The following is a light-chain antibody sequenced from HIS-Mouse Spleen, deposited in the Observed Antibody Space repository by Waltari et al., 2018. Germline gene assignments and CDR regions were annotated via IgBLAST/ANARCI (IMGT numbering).Light chain of an antibody. Sequence: SYDLTQPPSVSVSPGQTARITCSGDALPKKYAYWYQQKSGQAPVLVINEDSKRPSGIPERFSGSKPGNTASLTIAGLQAEDEADYYCSLYTSSSTLVFGGGTKLTVL. J-gene: IGLJ2*01. CDR2: EDS. CDR3: SLYTSSSTLV. V-gene: IGLV3-10*01. CDR1: ALPKKY.